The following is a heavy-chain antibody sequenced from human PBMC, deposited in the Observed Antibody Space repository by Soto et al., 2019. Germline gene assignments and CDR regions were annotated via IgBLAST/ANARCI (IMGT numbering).Heavy chain of an antibody. CDR3: ARCIVETRVSSGWCYCLDP. Sequence: EVQLLDSGGGLVQPGGSLRLSCAASGFTFSSSAMSWVRQAPGKGLEWVSAVRGSGGTTYYADFVRGRFTISRDNSKNTLDLQMNSPRAEDTAIYFCARCIVETRVSSGWCYCLDPWGQGTLVTVSS. V-gene: IGHV3-23*01. CDR2: VRGSGGTT. CDR1: GFTFSSSA. D-gene: IGHD6-13*01. J-gene: IGHJ5*02.